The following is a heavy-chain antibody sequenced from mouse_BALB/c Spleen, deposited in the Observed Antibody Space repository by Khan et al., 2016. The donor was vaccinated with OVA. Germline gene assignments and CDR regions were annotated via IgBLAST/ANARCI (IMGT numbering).Heavy chain of an antibody. V-gene: IGHV9-1*02. J-gene: IGHJ1*01. CDR1: GYTFTNYG. CDR3: ARGYGYFDV. CDR2: INTYTGEP. Sequence: QIQLVQSGPELKKPGETVKISCKASGYTFTNYGMNWVKQAPGKGLKWMGWINTYTGEPTYADDFKGRFAFSLENSASTAYLQINNLKAEDIATYFCARGYGYFDVWGEGTTVTVSS.